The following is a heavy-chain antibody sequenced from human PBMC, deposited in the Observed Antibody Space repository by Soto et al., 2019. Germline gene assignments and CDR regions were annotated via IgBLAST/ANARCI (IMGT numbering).Heavy chain of an antibody. CDR2: INHSGST. V-gene: IGHV4-34*01. J-gene: IGHJ6*03. Sequence: PSETLSLTCAVYGGSFSGYYWSWIRQPPGKGLEWIGEINHSGSTNYNPSLKSRVTISVDTSKNQSSLKLSSVTAADTAVYYCARSISDYDFWSGYYMPRYYYYYMDVWGKGTTVTVSS. D-gene: IGHD3-3*01. CDR1: GGSFSGYY. CDR3: ARSISDYDFWSGYYMPRYYYYYMDV.